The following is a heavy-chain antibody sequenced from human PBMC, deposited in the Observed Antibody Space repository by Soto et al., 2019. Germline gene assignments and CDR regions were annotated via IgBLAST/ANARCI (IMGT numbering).Heavy chain of an antibody. V-gene: IGHV4-4*02. Sequence: QVQLQESGPGLVKPSGTLSLTCAVSGGSISSSNWWSWVRQPPGKGLEWIGEIFHSGNTNYNPSLKSRVTMAVDKSRNQFSLKLSSVTAADTAVYYCARRWAEGRVDYWGQGTLVTVSS. CDR2: IFHSGNT. J-gene: IGHJ4*02. D-gene: IGHD3-16*01. CDR3: ARRWAEGRVDY. CDR1: GGSISSSNW.